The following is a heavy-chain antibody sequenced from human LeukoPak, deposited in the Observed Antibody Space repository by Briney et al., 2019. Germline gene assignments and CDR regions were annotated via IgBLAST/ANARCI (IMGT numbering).Heavy chain of an antibody. CDR1: GYSFTRCW. Sequence: HGESLKISCKGSGYSFTRCWIGWVRQMPGKGLEWMGIIYPGDSDTRYSPSFQGQVTISADKSLTTAYLQWSSLKASDTAMYYCARGFRSTWLEYWGQGTLVTVSS. CDR2: IYPGDSDT. V-gene: IGHV5-51*01. CDR3: ARGFRSTWLEY. J-gene: IGHJ1*01. D-gene: IGHD6-13*01.